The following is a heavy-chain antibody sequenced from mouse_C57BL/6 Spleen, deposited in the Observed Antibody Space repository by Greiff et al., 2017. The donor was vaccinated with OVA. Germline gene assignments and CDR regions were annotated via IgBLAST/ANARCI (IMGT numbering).Heavy chain of an antibody. J-gene: IGHJ1*03. CDR1: GYAFSSYW. CDR2: IYPGDGDT. CDR3: ARGVGRGYFDV. Sequence: QVQLQQSGPELVKPGASVKISCKASGYAFSSYWMNWVKQRPGKGLEWIGRIYPGDGDTNYNGKFKGKATLTADKSSSTAYMQLSSLTSEDSAVYFCARGVGRGYFDVWGTGTTVTVSS. V-gene: IGHV1-82*01. D-gene: IGHD4-1*01.